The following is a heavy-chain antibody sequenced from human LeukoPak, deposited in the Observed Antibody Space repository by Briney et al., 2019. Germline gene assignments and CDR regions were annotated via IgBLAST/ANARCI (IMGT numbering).Heavy chain of an antibody. CDR1: GFSFNDFE. Sequence: GGSLRLSCAASGFSFNDFEMNWVHQAPGKGLEWVSLISSSGSDFFYADSVKGRFTIFRDNAKNSLFLQMNSLRVDDTAVYYCARERPLVGALDHWGQGTVVTVSS. D-gene: IGHD4/OR15-4a*01. CDR3: ARERPLVGALDH. J-gene: IGHJ5*02. CDR2: ISSSGSDF. V-gene: IGHV3-48*03.